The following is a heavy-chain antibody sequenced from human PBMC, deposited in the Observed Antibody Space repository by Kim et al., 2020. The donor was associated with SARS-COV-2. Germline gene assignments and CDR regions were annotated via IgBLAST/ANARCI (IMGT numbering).Heavy chain of an antibody. CDR3: ARDWGKGELLGWFDP. V-gene: IGHV1-3*01. CDR2: INAGNGNT. D-gene: IGHD1-26*01. CDR1: GYTFTSYA. Sequence: ASVKVSCKASGYTFTSYAMHWVSQAPGQRLEWMGWINAGNGNTKYSQKFQGRVTITRDTSASTAYMELSSLRSEDTTVYYCARDWGKGELLGWFDPWGQGPLVTVST. J-gene: IGHJ5*02.